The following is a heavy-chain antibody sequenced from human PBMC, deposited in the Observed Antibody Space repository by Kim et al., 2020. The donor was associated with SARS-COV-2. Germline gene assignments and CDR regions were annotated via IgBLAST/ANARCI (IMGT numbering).Heavy chain of an antibody. V-gene: IGHV4-34*01. CDR2: INHSGST. Sequence: SETLSLTCAVYGGSFSGYYWSWIRQPPGKGLEWIGEINHSGSTNYNPSLKSRVTISVDTSKNQFSLKLSSVTAADTAVYYCATLGGTYYYDSSGYPPFDYWGQGTLVTVSS. CDR1: GGSFSGYY. D-gene: IGHD3-22*01. J-gene: IGHJ4*02. CDR3: ATLGGTYYYDSSGYPPFDY.